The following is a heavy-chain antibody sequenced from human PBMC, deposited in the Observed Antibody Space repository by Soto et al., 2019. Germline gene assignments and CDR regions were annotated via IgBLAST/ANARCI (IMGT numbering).Heavy chain of an antibody. CDR2: ISGSGGST. Sequence: EVQLLESGGGLVQPGGSLRLSCAASGFTFSSYAMSWVRKAPGKGLEWVSAISGSGGSTYYADSLKGRFTISRDNSKNTLYLQMHSLRAEDTDVYYCAKCGSSDIDAFDIWGQGKMVTVSS. J-gene: IGHJ3*02. CDR1: GFTFSSYA. D-gene: IGHD6-19*01. V-gene: IGHV3-23*01. CDR3: AKCGSSDIDAFDI.